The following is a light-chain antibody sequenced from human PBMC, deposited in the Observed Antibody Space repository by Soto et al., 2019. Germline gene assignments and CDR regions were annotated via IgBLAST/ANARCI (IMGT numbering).Light chain of an antibody. Sequence: HSALTQPASVSGSPGQSITISCTGSSNDIGAYKYVSWYQQYPGKAPKLIIFEVSNRPSGVSNRFSGSKSGNTASLTIAGLQAEDEADYHCSSYTTGSTLYVFGGGTKLTV. CDR2: EVS. V-gene: IGLV2-14*01. J-gene: IGLJ1*01. CDR1: SNDIGAYKY. CDR3: SSYTTGSTLYV.